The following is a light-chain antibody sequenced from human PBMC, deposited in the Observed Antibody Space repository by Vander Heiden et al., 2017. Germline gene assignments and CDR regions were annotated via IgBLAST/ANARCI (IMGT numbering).Light chain of an antibody. J-gene: IGKJ3*01. Sequence: EIVLTQSPGTLSLSPGERATLSCRASQSVSSSYLAWYQQKPGQAPRLLIYGASSRATGIPDRFSGSGSGTDFTLTISRLEPEDFAVYYCQQEGSSPRTFGHRTKVDIK. CDR2: GAS. CDR1: QSVSSSY. V-gene: IGKV3-20*01. CDR3: QQEGSSPRT.